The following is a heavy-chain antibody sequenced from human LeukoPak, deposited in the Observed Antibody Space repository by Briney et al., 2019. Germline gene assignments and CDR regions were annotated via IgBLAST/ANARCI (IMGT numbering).Heavy chain of an antibody. Sequence: PGGSLRLSCAASVFTFSSYGMHWVRQAPGKGLEWVAVISYDGSNKYYADSVKGRFTISRDNSKNTLYLQMNSLRAEDTAVYYCARVRLVRALTLDYWGQGTLVTVSS. D-gene: IGHD3-10*01. CDR1: VFTFSSYG. CDR3: ARVRLVRALTLDY. V-gene: IGHV3-30*03. J-gene: IGHJ4*02. CDR2: ISYDGSNK.